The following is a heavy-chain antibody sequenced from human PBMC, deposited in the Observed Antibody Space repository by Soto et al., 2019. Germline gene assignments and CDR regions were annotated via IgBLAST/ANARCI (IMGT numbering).Heavy chain of an antibody. CDR3: ARESGGATATLDYYYFYMDV. D-gene: IGHD1-26*01. V-gene: IGHV1-2*04. J-gene: IGHJ6*03. CDR1: GDSFTGYY. CDR2: INPNSGVT. Sequence: QVQLVQSGAEVKKPGASVTVSCRASGDSFTGYYMHWVRQAPGQGLEWMGWINPNSGVTKYAQKFQGWVTMTRDTSMRTVYMELSRPRSDDTAVYYCARESGGATATLDYYYFYMDVWGTGTTVTVSS.